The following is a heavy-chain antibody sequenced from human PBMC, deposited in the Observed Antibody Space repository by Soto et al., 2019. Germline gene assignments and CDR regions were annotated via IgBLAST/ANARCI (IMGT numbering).Heavy chain of an antibody. J-gene: IGHJ6*02. CDR1: GFTVSSNY. V-gene: IGHV3-53*01. Sequence: GGSLRLSCAASGFTVSSNYMSWVRQAPGKGLEWVSVIYSGGSTYYADSVKGRFTISRDNSKNTLYLQMNSLRAEDTAVYYCARDNTAMHHSYGMDVWGQGTTVTVSS. CDR3: ARDNTAMHHSYGMDV. D-gene: IGHD5-18*01. CDR2: IYSGGST.